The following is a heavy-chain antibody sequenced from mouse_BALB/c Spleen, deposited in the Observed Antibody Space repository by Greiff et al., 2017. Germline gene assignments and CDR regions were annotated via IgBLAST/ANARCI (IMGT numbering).Heavy chain of an antibody. J-gene: IGHJ4*01. CDR1: GFTFSSYA. Sequence: EVQLVESGGGLVKPGGSLKLSCAASGFTFSSYAMSWVRQTPEKRLEWVASISSGGSTYYPDSVKGRFTISRDNARNILYLQMSSLRSEDTAMYYCARRGITYYAMDYWGQGTSVTVSS. CDR2: ISSGGST. CDR3: ARRGITYYAMDY. V-gene: IGHV5-6-5*01. D-gene: IGHD2-4*01.